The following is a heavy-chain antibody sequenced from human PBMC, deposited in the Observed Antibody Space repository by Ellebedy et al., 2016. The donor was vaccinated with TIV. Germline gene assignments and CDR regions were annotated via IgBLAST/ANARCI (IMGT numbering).Heavy chain of an antibody. J-gene: IGHJ4*02. CDR3: ARGGLGFGDFSLDY. CDR2: ISAYTGNT. V-gene: IGHV1-18*04. D-gene: IGHD3-10*01. Sequence: AASVKVSCKASGYTLSSYTTSWVRQAPGQGLEWMGWISAYTGNTNYTQELQGRVTMTTDTSTSTAYMELRSLRSDDTAVYYCARGGLGFGDFSLDYWGQGTVVTVSS. CDR1: GYTLSSYT.